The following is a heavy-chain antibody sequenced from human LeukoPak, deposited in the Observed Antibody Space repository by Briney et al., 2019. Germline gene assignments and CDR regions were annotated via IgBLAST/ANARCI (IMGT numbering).Heavy chain of an antibody. J-gene: IGHJ4*02. CDR2: ISSGDRT. Sequence: GGSLRLTCAASGFTFSSYAMNWVRQAPGKGLEWVAGISSGDRTFHAESVKGRFTISRDKSKDTLYLQMNSLRAEDTAVYYCAKDSTASPYFHWFDNWGQGTQVIVSS. V-gene: IGHV3-23*01. CDR1: GFTFSSYA. D-gene: IGHD3-9*01. CDR3: AKDSTASPYFHWFDN.